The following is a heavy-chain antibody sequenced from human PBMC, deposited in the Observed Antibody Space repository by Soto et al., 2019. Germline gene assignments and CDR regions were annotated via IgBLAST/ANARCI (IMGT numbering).Heavy chain of an antibody. Sequence: EVQLVESGGGLVQPGGSLRLSCAASGFTFSSYEMNWVRQAPGKGLEWVSYISSSGSTIYYADSVKGRFTISRDNAKNSLYLQMNSLRAEDTAVYYCARDRGGISMQWLVGWFDPWGQGTLVTVSS. D-gene: IGHD6-19*01. CDR2: ISSSGSTI. J-gene: IGHJ5*02. CDR1: GFTFSSYE. CDR3: ARDRGGISMQWLVGWFDP. V-gene: IGHV3-48*03.